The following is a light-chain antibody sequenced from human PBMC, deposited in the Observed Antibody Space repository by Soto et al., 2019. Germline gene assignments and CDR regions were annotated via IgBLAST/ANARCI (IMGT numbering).Light chain of an antibody. J-gene: IGKJ1*01. V-gene: IGKV3-15*01. CDR3: QQYHNWPQT. CDR2: GAS. CDR1: HSVSSN. Sequence: IEMTHSPATLSVSPGERSTLSFRASHSVSSNLAWYQQRPGQAPRLLISGASTRATGIPARFSGSGSGTEFTLTISSLQSADFGVYYCQQYHNWPQTFGQGTKVDNK.